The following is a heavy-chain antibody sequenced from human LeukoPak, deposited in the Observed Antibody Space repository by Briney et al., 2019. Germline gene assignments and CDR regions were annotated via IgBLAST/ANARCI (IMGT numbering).Heavy chain of an antibody. D-gene: IGHD3-10*01. CDR2: ISSSSSYI. Sequence: GGSLRLSCAASGFTFSSYSMNWVRQAPGKGLEWVSSISSSSSYIYYADSVKGRFTISRDNAKNSLYLQMNSLRAEDTAVYYCARDIFPSYYYGSGTVGGHNWFDPWGQGTLVTVSS. CDR3: ARDIFPSYYYGSGTVGGHNWFDP. CDR1: GFTFSSYS. J-gene: IGHJ5*02. V-gene: IGHV3-21*01.